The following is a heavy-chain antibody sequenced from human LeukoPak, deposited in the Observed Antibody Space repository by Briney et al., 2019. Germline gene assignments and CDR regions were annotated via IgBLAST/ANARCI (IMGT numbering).Heavy chain of an antibody. CDR2: ISGSSDST. V-gene: IGHV3-23*01. CDR3: ARDYYDSSGYYYYYYYGMDV. Sequence: GGSLRLSCAASGFTFSRYAMNWVRQAPGKGLEWVSVISGSSDSTYYADSVKGRFTISRDNSKNTLYLQVNSLRAEDTAVYYCARDYYDSSGYYYYYYYGMDVWGQGTTVTVSS. J-gene: IGHJ6*02. CDR1: GFTFSRYA. D-gene: IGHD3-22*01.